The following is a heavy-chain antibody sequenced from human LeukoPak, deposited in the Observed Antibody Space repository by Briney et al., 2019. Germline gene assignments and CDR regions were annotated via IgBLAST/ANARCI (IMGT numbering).Heavy chain of an antibody. J-gene: IGHJ6*02. D-gene: IGHD1-14*01. CDR1: GFTFSRYW. CDR2: ISTDGSST. Sequence: PGGSLRLSCAASGFTFSRYWMHWLRQAPGKGLVWVSRISTDGSSTSYADSVKGRFTISRDNGKNTLYLQMNSLRAEDTAVYYCASYITSIPSGMDVWGQGTTVTVSS. CDR3: ASYITSIPSGMDV. V-gene: IGHV3-74*01.